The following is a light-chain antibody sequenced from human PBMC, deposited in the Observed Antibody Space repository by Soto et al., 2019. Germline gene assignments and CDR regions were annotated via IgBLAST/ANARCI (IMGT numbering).Light chain of an antibody. CDR3: QQSYSTPPYT. CDR1: QSISSY. J-gene: IGKJ2*01. Sequence: DIQMTQSPSSLSASVGDRVTITCRASQSISSYLNWYQQKPGKAPKLLIYAASSLQSGVPSRFSGSGSGTDFTLTIRSLQPEDFATYYCQQSYSTPPYTVGQGTKLEIK. V-gene: IGKV1-39*01. CDR2: AAS.